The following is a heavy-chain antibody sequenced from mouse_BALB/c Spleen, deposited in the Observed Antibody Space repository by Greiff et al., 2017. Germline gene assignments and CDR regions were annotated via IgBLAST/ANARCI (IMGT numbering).Heavy chain of an antibody. D-gene: IGHD2-10*02. V-gene: IGHV14-3*02. CDR2: IDPANGNT. CDR1: GFNIKDTY. CDR3: ARSGYGIQFAY. Sequence: EVKLMESGAELVKPGASVKLSCTASGFNIKDTYMHWVKQRPEQGLEWIGRIDPANGNTKYDPKFQGKATITADTSSNTAYLQLSSLTSEDTAVYYCARSGYGIQFAYWGQGTLVTVSA. J-gene: IGHJ3*01.